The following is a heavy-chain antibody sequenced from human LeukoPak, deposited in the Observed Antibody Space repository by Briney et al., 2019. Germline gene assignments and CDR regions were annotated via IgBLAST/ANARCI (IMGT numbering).Heavy chain of an antibody. CDR3: ARVMGRRYYYDSSGYYSPHFDY. Sequence: SETLSLTCTVSGGSISSYYWSWIRQPPGKGLEWIGYIYYSGSTNYNPSLKSRVTVSVDTSKNQFSLKLSSVTAADTAVYYCARVMGRRYYYDSSGYYSPHFDYWGQGTLATVSS. J-gene: IGHJ4*02. CDR2: IYYSGST. CDR1: GGSISSYY. V-gene: IGHV4-59*12. D-gene: IGHD3-22*01.